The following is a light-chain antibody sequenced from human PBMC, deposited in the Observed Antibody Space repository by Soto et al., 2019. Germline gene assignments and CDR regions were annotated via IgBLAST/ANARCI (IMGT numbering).Light chain of an antibody. V-gene: IGLV2-14*01. CDR2: EVS. Sequence: QSVLTQPASVSGSPGQSITISCTGTSGDVGGYNYVSWYQQHPDKAPKLMIYEVSNRPSGVSNRFSGSKSGNTASLTISGLHAEDEADYYCTSYTSSSTWVFGGGTKLTVL. CDR3: TSYTSSSTWV. CDR1: SGDVGGYNY. J-gene: IGLJ3*02.